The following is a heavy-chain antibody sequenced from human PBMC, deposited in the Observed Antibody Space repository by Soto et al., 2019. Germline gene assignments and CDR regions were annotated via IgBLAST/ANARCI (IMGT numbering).Heavy chain of an antibody. Sequence: GGSLRLSCAASGFTVSSNYMSCVRQAPGKGLEWVSVIYSGGSTYYADSVKGRFTISRHNSKNTLYLQMNSLRAEDTAVYYCARGVEYVYYYYYMDVWGKGTTVTVSS. J-gene: IGHJ6*03. CDR2: IYSGGST. D-gene: IGHD1-1*01. CDR3: ARGVEYVYYYYYMDV. V-gene: IGHV3-53*04. CDR1: GFTVSSNY.